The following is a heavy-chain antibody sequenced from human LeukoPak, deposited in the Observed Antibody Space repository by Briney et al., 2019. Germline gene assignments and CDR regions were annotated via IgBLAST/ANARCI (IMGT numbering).Heavy chain of an antibody. CDR1: GFTFSSYA. CDR3: AKSPRITMVRGGLFDY. D-gene: IGHD3-10*01. CDR2: ISGSGGST. Sequence: GGSLRLSCAASGFTFSSYAMSWVRQAPGKGLEWVSAISGSGGSTYYADSVKGRFTISRDNSKNTLYLQMNSLRAEDTAVYYCAKSPRITMVRGGLFDYWGQGTLVTVSS. V-gene: IGHV3-23*01. J-gene: IGHJ4*02.